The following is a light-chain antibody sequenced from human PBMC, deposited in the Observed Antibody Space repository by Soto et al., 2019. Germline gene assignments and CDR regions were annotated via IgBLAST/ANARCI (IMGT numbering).Light chain of an antibody. Sequence: QSALAQPASVSGSRGQSITISCTGTSSDVGRYNYVSWFQQHPGKVPKLIIYDVSNWPSGVSDRFSGSKSGNTASLTISGLQPEDGADYYCSSFTSCSTFVFGTGTKVTVL. J-gene: IGLJ1*01. V-gene: IGLV2-14*03. CDR3: SSFTSCSTFV. CDR2: DVS. CDR1: SSDVGRYNY.